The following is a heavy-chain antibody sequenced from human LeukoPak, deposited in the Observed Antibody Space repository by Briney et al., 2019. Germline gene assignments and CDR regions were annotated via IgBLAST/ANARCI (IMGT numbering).Heavy chain of an antibody. Sequence: SETLSLTCAVYGGSFSGYYWGWIRQPPGKGLEWIGSIYYSGSTYYNPSLKSRVTISVDTSKNQFSLKLSSVTAADTAVYYCARHGYSSSWYVLDWFDPWGQGTLVTVSS. CDR3: ARHGYSSSWYVLDWFDP. CDR2: IYYSGST. D-gene: IGHD6-13*01. CDR1: GGSFSGYY. V-gene: IGHV4-39*01. J-gene: IGHJ5*02.